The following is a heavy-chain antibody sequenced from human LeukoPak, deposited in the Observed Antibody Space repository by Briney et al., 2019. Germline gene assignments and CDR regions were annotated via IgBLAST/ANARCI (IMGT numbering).Heavy chain of an antibody. Sequence: PGRSLRLSCAASGFTFSSYGMHWVRQAPGRGLDWVAVISNDGSNQYYADSVKGRFTISRDTSKNTLYLQMKSLRPEDTALYYCAKKSIDYDFWSAFDIWGQGTMVTVSS. CDR1: GFTFSSYG. D-gene: IGHD3-3*01. CDR3: AKKSIDYDFWSAFDI. J-gene: IGHJ3*02. V-gene: IGHV3-30*18. CDR2: ISNDGSNQ.